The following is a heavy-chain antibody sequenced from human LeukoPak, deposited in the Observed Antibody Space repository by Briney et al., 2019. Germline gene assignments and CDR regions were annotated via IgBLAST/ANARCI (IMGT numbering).Heavy chain of an antibody. CDR1: GGSISSSSYY. CDR2: IYYSGST. CDR3: ARHGEGFDY. Sequence: SVTLSLTCTVSGGSISSSSYYWGWIRQPPGKGLEWIGSIYYSGSTYYNPSLKSRVTISVDTSKNQFSLKLSSVTAADTAVYYCARHGEGFDYWGQGTLVTVSS. V-gene: IGHV4-39*01. D-gene: IGHD3-3*01. J-gene: IGHJ4*02.